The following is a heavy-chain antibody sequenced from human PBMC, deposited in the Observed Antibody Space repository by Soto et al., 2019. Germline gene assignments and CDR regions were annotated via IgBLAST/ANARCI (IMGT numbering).Heavy chain of an antibody. J-gene: IGHJ5*02. Sequence: QVQLVESGGGVSQPGRSLRLSCAASGFSFSGYAMHWVRQAPGKGLEWVAFISYDGRKTYDADSVKGRFTISRDNSKNTLYLQMNSLRAEDTAVYYCARDEGQWLPDQWGQGTLVTVSS. CDR2: ISYDGRKT. V-gene: IGHV3-30*04. D-gene: IGHD6-19*01. CDR3: ARDEGQWLPDQ. CDR1: GFSFSGYA.